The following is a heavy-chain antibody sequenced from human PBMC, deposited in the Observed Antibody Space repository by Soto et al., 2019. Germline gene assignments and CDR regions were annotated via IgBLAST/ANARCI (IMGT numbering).Heavy chain of an antibody. V-gene: IGHV3-53*04. Sequence: GGSLRLSCAASGFTVSSNYMSWVRQAPGKGLEWVSVIYSGGSTYYADSVKGRFTISRHNSKNTLYLQMNSLRAEDTAVYYCARMSPKGPGSRWFDPWGQGTLVTVSS. CDR2: IYSGGST. CDR3: ARMSPKGPGSRWFDP. CDR1: GFTVSSNY. D-gene: IGHD3-10*01. J-gene: IGHJ5*02.